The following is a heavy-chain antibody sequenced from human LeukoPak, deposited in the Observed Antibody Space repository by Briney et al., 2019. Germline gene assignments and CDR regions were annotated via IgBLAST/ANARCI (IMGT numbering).Heavy chain of an antibody. D-gene: IGHD1-26*01. Sequence: GGSLRLSCAASGFTFSSYSMSWVRQAPGKGLEWVSSITSSSNYIYYTDSVKGRFTISRDNAKNSLYLQMNSLRAEDTAVYYCARDLGLVGATTRFDYWGQETLVTVSS. V-gene: IGHV3-21*01. CDR2: ITSSSNYI. CDR1: GFTFSSYS. J-gene: IGHJ4*02. CDR3: ARDLGLVGATTRFDY.